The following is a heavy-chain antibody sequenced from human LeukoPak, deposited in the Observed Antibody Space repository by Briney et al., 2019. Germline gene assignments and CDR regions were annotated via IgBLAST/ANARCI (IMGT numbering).Heavy chain of an antibody. J-gene: IGHJ4*02. CDR3: ARPLSSGWRFDY. V-gene: IGHV3-21*01. Sequence: GGSLRLSCAASGFTFSSYSMNWVRQAPGKGLEWVSSISSSSSYIYYADSVKGRFTISRDNAKNSPYLQMNSLRAEDTAVYYCARPLSSGWRFDYWGQGTLVTVSS. CDR1: GFTFSSYS. D-gene: IGHD6-19*01. CDR2: ISSSSSYI.